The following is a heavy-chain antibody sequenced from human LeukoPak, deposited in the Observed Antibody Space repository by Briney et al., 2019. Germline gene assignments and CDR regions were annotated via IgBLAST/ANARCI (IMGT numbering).Heavy chain of an antibody. D-gene: IGHD3-22*01. V-gene: IGHV4-38-2*02. CDR1: GYSISSGYY. CDR3: ARGSMIVVVDYWSFDL. CDR2: IYHSGST. Sequence: SETLSLTCTVSGYSISSGYYWGWIRQPPGKGLEWIGSIYHSGSTYYNPSLKSRVTISVDKSKTQFSLKLSSVTAADTAVYYCARGSMIVVVDYWSFDLWGRGTLVTVSS. J-gene: IGHJ2*01.